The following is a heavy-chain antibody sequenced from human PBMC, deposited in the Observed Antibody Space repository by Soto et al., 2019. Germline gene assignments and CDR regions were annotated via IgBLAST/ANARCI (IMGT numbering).Heavy chain of an antibody. V-gene: IGHV4-59*01. CDR3: ARGLPAARKKYYFDY. D-gene: IGHD6-6*01. Sequence: SSETLSLTCTVSGGSISSYYWSWIRQPPGKGLEWIGYIYYSGSTNYNPSLKSRVTISVDTSKNQFSLKLSSVTAADTAVYYCARGLPAARKKYYFDYWGQGTRVTVS. CDR2: IYYSGST. CDR1: GGSISSYY. J-gene: IGHJ4*02.